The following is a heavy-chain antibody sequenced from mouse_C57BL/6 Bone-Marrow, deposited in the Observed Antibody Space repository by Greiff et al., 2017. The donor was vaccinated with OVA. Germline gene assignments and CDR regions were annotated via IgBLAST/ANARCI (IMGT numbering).Heavy chain of an antibody. CDR2: IYPGDGDT. CDR1: GYAFSSSW. D-gene: IGHD1-1*01. J-gene: IGHJ2*01. V-gene: IGHV1-82*01. CDR3: ARALYYGPFFDY. Sequence: QVQLQQSGPELVKPGASVKISCKASGYAFSSSWMNWVKQRPGKGLEWIGRIYPGDGDTNYNGKFKGKATLTADKSSSTAYMQLSSLTSEDSAVYFCARALYYGPFFDYWGQGTTLTVSS.